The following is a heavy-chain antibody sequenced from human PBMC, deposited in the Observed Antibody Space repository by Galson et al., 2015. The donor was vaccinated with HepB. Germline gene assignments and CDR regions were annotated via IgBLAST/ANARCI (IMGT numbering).Heavy chain of an antibody. CDR3: AKDLIHGSGSYDVYYYGMDV. CDR2: ISYDGSNK. Sequence: SLRLSCAASEFSFSTYNMNWFCQAPGKGLEWVAVISYDGSNKYYADSVKGRFTISRDNSKNTLYLQMNSLRAEDTAVYYCAKDLIHGSGSYDVYYYGMDVWGQGTTVTVSS. V-gene: IGHV3-30*18. J-gene: IGHJ6*02. CDR1: EFSFSTYN. D-gene: IGHD3-10*01.